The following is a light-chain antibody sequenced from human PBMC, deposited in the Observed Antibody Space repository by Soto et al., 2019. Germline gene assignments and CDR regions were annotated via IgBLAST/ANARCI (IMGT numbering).Light chain of an antibody. Sequence: EIVMTQSPATLSVSPGERATLSCRASQSVSSKLAWYQQKPGQAPSLLIYGAFTRATGIPARFSGTGSGTDFTLTISRLEPEDFAVYYCQQYGSSGTFGQGTKVDIK. CDR1: QSVSSK. V-gene: IGKV3-15*01. CDR3: QQYGSSGT. J-gene: IGKJ1*01. CDR2: GAF.